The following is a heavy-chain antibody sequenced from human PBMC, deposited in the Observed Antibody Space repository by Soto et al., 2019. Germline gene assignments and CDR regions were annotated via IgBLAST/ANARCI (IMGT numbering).Heavy chain of an antibody. Sequence: CTFPVFAFNNYGINWVRQSPGKWLEWVSSLSKSDYTYYSDSVKGRFTISRDNAKKSVSLQMNTLRVEDTAVYYCAREDSIIIPAVSDFWGQGTLFTV. CDR2: LSKSDYT. J-gene: IGHJ4*02. CDR1: VFAFNNYG. V-gene: IGHV3-21*01. CDR3: AREDSIIIPAVSDF. D-gene: IGHD2-2*01.